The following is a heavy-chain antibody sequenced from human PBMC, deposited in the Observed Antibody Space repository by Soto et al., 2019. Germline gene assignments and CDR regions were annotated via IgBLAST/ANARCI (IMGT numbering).Heavy chain of an antibody. V-gene: IGHV3-7*04. CDR3: GRGDGFVTTS. D-gene: IGHD1-1*01. CDR1: GVTFSVTW. CDR2: ITGDGSEK. Sequence: EVQLVESGGDLVQPGGSLRLSCAASGVTFSVTWMTWVRQAPGKGLEWVATITGDGSEKHYVDSVKGRFTISRDNSKNSVYLQMNIRRVDDMAVYYCGRGDGFVTTSWGQGTRVTVSS. J-gene: IGHJ4*02.